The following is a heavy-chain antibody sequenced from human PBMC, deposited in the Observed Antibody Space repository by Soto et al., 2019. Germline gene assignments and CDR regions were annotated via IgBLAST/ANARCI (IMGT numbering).Heavy chain of an antibody. CDR1: GFTFSSYG. V-gene: IGHV3-33*01. J-gene: IGHJ6*02. D-gene: IGHD3-10*01. CDR3: ARDTARAMVRIYYGMDV. CDR2: IWYDGSNK. Sequence: VQLVESGGGVVQPGRSLRLSCAASGFTFSSYGMHWVRQAPGKGLEWVAVIWYDGSNKYYADSVKGRFTISRDNSKNTRYLQMTSVRAEDTAVYYCARDTARAMVRIYYGMDVWGQGTTVTVSS.